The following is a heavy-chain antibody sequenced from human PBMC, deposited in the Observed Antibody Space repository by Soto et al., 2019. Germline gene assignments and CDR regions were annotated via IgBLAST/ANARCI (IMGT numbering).Heavy chain of an antibody. CDR2: IYRNGTT. J-gene: IGHJ4*02. D-gene: IGHD3-16*01. Sequence: EVQLEESGGGLFQPGGSLRLTCAVSGFSLNNYWMHWVRQRPGKGLVWVARIYRNGTTSYADSVKGRFTISRDNAKNTVSLQMNSLRADDTAVYFCAGWGGHDYNYWGQGILVTVSS. V-gene: IGHV3-74*01. CDR1: GFSLNNYW. CDR3: AGWGGHDYNY.